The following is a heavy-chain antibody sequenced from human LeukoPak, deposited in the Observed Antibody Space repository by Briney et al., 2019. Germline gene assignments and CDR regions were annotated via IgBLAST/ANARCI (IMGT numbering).Heavy chain of an antibody. J-gene: IGHJ4*02. CDR1: GYTFTGYY. D-gene: IGHD3-22*01. Sequence: RASVKVSCKASGYTFTGYYMHWVRQAPEQGLEWMGWINPNSGGTNYAQKFQGRVTMTRDTSISTAYMELSRLRSDDTAVYYCARDRRVYYDSSGYSWWSFDYWGQGTLVTVSS. CDR2: INPNSGGT. CDR3: ARDRRVYYDSSGYSWWSFDY. V-gene: IGHV1-2*02.